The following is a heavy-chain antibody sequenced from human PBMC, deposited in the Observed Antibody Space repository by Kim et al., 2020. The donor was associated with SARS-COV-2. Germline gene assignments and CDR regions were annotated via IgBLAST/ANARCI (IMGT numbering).Heavy chain of an antibody. V-gene: IGHV1-24*01. Sequence: QKFQGRVTMTEDTSTDTAYMELSSLRSEDTAVYYCATGGGKWELLGAFDIWGQGTMVTVSS. J-gene: IGHJ3*02. D-gene: IGHD1-26*01. CDR3: ATGGGKWELLGAFDI.